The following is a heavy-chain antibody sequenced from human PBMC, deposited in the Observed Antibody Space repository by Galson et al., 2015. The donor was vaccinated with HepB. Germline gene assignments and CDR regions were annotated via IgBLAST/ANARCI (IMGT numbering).Heavy chain of an antibody. V-gene: IGHV3-64*04. CDR1: GFTFSSYT. CDR2: ISSNGGYT. CDR3: VRDARRIFGGGMLPPSYGHYIDD. J-gene: IGHJ4*01. Sequence: SLRLSCAASGFTFSSYTMNWVRQAPGKGLEWVSSISSNGGYTYYADSVKGRFTISRDNSKNTLYLQMSSLRAEDTAVYYCVRDARRIFGGGMLPPSYGHYIDDWGQGTLVTVSS. D-gene: IGHD3-3*01.